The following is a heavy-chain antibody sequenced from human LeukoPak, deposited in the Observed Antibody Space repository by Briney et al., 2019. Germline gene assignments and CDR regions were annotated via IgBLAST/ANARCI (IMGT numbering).Heavy chain of an antibody. D-gene: IGHD2-2*01. CDR3: ARHFLDCSSTSCYRPYYYYMDV. V-gene: IGHV4-4*09. CDR1: GGSISSYY. J-gene: IGHJ6*03. CDR2: IYTSGST. Sequence: SETLSLTCTVSGGSISSYYWSWIRQPPGKGLEWIGCIYTSGSTNYNPSLKSRVTISVDTSKNQFSLKLSSVTAADTAVYYCARHFLDCSSTSCYRPYYYYMDVWGKGTTVTVSS.